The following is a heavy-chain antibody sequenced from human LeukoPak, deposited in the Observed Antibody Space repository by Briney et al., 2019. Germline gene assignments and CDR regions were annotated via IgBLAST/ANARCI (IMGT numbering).Heavy chain of an antibody. CDR2: IIPILGIA. D-gene: IGHD2-2*01. CDR1: GGTFSSYA. CDR3: ASSSTSPNWFDP. V-gene: IGHV1-69*04. Sequence: ASVKVSCKASGGTFSSYAISWVRQAPGQGLEWMGRIIPILGIANYAQKFQGRVTITADKSTSTAYMELSSLRSEDTAVYYCASSSTSPNWFDPWGQGTLVTVSS. J-gene: IGHJ5*02.